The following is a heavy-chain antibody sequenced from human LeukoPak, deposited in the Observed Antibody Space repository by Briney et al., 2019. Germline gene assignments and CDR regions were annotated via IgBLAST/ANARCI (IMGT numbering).Heavy chain of an antibody. Sequence: SVKVSCRASGGNFNNYAINWVRQAPGQGLEWLGGVIPMFGSVNYAQKFQGRVTITADGITSIAYMELGSLTSDDTAVYYCARGRELLGIQCAFDIWGQGTVVTVAS. V-gene: IGHV1-69*13. D-gene: IGHD1-26*01. CDR2: VIPMFGSV. CDR1: GGNFNNYA. CDR3: ARGRELLGIQCAFDI. J-gene: IGHJ3*02.